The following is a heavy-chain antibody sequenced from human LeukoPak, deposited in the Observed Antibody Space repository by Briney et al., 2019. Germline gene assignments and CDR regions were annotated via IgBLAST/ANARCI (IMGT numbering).Heavy chain of an antibody. D-gene: IGHD2-15*01. CDR2: IIPIFGTA. CDR1: GGTFSSYA. Sequence: SVKVSCKASGGTFSSYAISWVRQAPGQGLEWMGGIIPIFGTANYAQKFQGRVTITTDESTSTAYMELSSLRSEDTAVYYCASGGYCSGGSCPGGAFDIWGQGTMVTVSS. V-gene: IGHV1-69*05. J-gene: IGHJ3*02. CDR3: ASGGYCSGGSCPGGAFDI.